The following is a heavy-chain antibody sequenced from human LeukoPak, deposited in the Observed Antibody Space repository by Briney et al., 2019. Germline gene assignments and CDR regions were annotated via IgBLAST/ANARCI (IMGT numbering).Heavy chain of an antibody. CDR3: ARVEDTAMTFGY. V-gene: IGHV4-59*08. D-gene: IGHD5-18*01. CDR2: IYYSGST. CDR1: GGSISSYY. Sequence: SETLSLTCTVSGGSISSYYWSWIRQPPGKGLEWIGYIYYSGSTNYNPSLKSRVTISVDTSKNQFSLKLSSVTAADTAMYYCARVEDTAMTFGYWGQGTLVTVSS. J-gene: IGHJ4*02.